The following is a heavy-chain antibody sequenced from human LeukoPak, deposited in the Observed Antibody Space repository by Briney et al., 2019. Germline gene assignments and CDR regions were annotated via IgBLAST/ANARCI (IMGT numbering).Heavy chain of an antibody. V-gene: IGHV4-59*12. CDR1: GGSISSSY. J-gene: IGHJ4*02. Sequence: SQTLSLTCTVSGGSISSSYWSWIRQPPGKGLEWIGYIYYSGSTNYNPSLKSRVSMSVDTSKNQFFLRLRSVTAADTAVYYCVRDGTGDSSGWHLWGQGTLVTVSS. CDR2: IYYSGST. D-gene: IGHD6-19*01. CDR3: VRDGTGDSSGWHL.